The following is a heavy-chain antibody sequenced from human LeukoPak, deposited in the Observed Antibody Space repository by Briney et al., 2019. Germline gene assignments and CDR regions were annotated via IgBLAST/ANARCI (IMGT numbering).Heavy chain of an antibody. J-gene: IGHJ6*02. D-gene: IGHD2-15*01. CDR3: ARDAVVAGGVAYGMDV. CDR1: GYTFTSYG. V-gene: IGHV1-18*01. CDR2: ISAYNGNT. Sequence: ASVKVSCKASGYTFTSYGISWVRQAPGQGLEWMGWISAYNGNTNYAQKLQGRVTMTTDTSTSTAYMELRSLRSDDTAVYYCARDAVVAGGVAYGMDVWGQGTTVTVSS.